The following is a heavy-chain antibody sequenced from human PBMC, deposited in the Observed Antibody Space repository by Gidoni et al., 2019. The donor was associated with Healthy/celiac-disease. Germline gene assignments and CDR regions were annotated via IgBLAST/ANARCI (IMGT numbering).Heavy chain of an antibody. CDR2: INSDGSST. D-gene: IGHD2-2*01. CDR1: GFTFSSYW. Sequence: EVQLVESGGGLVQPGGSLRLSCAASGFTFSSYWMHWVRQAPGKGLVWVSRINSDGSSTSYADSVKGRFTISRDNAKNTLYLQMNSLRAEDTAVYYCAREGWGPYCSSTSCPPAFDIWGQGTMVTVSS. CDR3: AREGWGPYCSSTSCPPAFDI. J-gene: IGHJ3*02. V-gene: IGHV3-74*01.